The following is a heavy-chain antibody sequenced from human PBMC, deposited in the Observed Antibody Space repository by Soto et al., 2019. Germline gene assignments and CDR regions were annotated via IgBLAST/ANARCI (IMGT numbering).Heavy chain of an antibody. CDR2: INSDGSST. CDR1: GFTFSSYW. CDR3: ARDGYSGSYLGVFDI. J-gene: IGHJ3*02. V-gene: IGHV3-74*01. D-gene: IGHD1-26*01. Sequence: GGSLRLSCAASGFTFSSYWMHWVRQAPGKGLVWVSRINSDGSSTSYADSVKGRFTISRDNAKNTLYLQMNSLRGGDTAVYYCARDGYSGSYLGVFDIWGQGTMVTVSS.